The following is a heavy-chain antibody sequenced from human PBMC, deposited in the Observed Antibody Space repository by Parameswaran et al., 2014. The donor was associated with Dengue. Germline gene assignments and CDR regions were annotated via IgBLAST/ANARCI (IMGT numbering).Heavy chain of an antibody. D-gene: IGHD3-10*02. CDR3: VGYYGMDV. J-gene: IGHJ6*02. CDR2: IYYSGST. Sequence: VRQAPGKGLEWIGSIYYSGSTYYNPSLKSRVTISVDTSKNQFSLKLSSVTAADTAPVRGVGYYGMDVWGQGTTVTVSS. V-gene: IGHV4-39*03.